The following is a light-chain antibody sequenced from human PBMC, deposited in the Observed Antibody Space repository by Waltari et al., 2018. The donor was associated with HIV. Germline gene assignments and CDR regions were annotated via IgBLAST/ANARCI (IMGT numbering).Light chain of an antibody. CDR3: SSYASSNNVV. CDR2: EVS. CDR1: SSDVGGYDY. Sequence: QSALTQPPSASGSPGQSVTISCTGTSSDVGGYDYVSWYQQHPGKAPKLMSYEVSKRPEGVPVRFSGSSSGNTASLTVSGLQAEDGADYYCSSYASSNNVVFGGGTKLTVL. J-gene: IGLJ2*01. V-gene: IGLV2-8*01.